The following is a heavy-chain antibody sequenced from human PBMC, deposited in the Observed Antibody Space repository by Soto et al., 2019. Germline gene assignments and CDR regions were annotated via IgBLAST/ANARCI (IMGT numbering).Heavy chain of an antibody. Sequence: PSETLSLTCTVSGGSISSGDYNWSWIRQPPXKGLEWIGYIYYSGSTYYNPSLKSRVTISVDTSKNQFSLKLSSVTAADTAVYYCARAFWTTRYFDWAHYYGMDVWGQGTTVTVSS. CDR3: ARAFWTTRYFDWAHYYGMDV. J-gene: IGHJ6*02. CDR2: IYYSGST. CDR1: GGSISSGDYN. D-gene: IGHD3-9*01. V-gene: IGHV4-30-4*01.